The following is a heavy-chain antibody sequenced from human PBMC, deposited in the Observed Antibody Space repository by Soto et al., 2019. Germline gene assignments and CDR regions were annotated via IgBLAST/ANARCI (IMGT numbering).Heavy chain of an antibody. CDR1: GFTFSSYG. CDR2: ISHDGSNK. V-gene: IGHV3-30*18. J-gene: IGHJ4*02. D-gene: IGHD3-10*01. Sequence: QVQLVERGGGVVQPGRHLILSCAASGFTFSSYGMHWVRQAPGKGLEWVAVISHDGSNKYYAHSVKGRFTISRDNSKNTLYLQMNSLRAEDTAVYYCAKESSFSGYYFDYWGQGTLVTVSS. CDR3: AKESSFSGYYFDY.